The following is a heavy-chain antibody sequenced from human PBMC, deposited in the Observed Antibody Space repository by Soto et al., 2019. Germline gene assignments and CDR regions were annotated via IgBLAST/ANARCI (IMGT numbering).Heavy chain of an antibody. D-gene: IGHD3-10*01. CDR1: VASIRSSNW. CDR3: ARGSRDPDWFDP. Sequence: QVQLQESGPGLVKPSGTLSLTCAVSVASIRSSNWWTWVRQSPGKGLEWIGEIYHSGGTNYQPSLKSRVTISVDKSKNQFSLELRSVTAADTAVYYCARGSRDPDWFDPWGQGTLVTVSS. V-gene: IGHV4-4*02. J-gene: IGHJ5*02. CDR2: IYHSGGT.